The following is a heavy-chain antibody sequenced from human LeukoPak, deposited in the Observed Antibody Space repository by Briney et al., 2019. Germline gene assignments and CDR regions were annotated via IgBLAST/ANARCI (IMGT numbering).Heavy chain of an antibody. CDR1: GYSISSGYY. CDR2: IYHSGST. Sequence: SQTLSLTCTVSGYSISSGYYWGWIRQPPGKGLEWIGSIYHSGSTYYNPSLKSRVTISVDTSKNQFSLRLSSVTAADTAVYYCARVTGYIVEDYFDYWGQGTLVTVSS. D-gene: IGHD3-22*01. V-gene: IGHV4-38-2*02. CDR3: ARVTGYIVEDYFDY. J-gene: IGHJ4*02.